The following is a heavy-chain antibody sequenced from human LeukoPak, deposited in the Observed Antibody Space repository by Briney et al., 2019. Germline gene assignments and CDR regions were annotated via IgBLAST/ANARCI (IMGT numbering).Heavy chain of an antibody. V-gene: IGHV3-15*07. CDR3: TTDRYDSSGYYYFY. D-gene: IGHD3-22*01. J-gene: IGHJ4*02. CDR2: IKSKTDGGTT. CDR1: GFTFSKAW. Sequence: GGSLRLSCAASGFTFSKAWMNWVRQAPGKGLEWVGRIKSKTDGGTTDYAAPVKGRFTISRDDSKNTLYLQMNSLKTEDTAVYYCTTDRYDSSGYYYFYWGQGTLVTVSS.